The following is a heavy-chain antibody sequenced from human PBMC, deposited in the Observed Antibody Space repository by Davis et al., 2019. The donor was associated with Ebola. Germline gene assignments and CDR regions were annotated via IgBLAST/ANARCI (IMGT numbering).Heavy chain of an antibody. J-gene: IGHJ4*02. CDR2: IKSKTDGGTT. V-gene: IGHV3-15*01. D-gene: IGHD6-13*01. CDR3: TTEARIPAAGTGFYFDY. Sequence: PGGSLRLSCVVSGFTFSNAWMSWVRQAPGKGLEWVGRIKSKTDGGTTDYAAPVKGRFTISRDDSKNTRYLQMNSLKTEDTAVYYCTTEARIPAAGTGFYFDYWGQGTLVTVSS. CDR1: GFTFSNAW.